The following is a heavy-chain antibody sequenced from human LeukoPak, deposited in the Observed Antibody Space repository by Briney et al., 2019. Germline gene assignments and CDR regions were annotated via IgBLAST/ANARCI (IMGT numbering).Heavy chain of an antibody. V-gene: IGHV3-30-3*01. J-gene: IGHJ4*02. CDR2: ISYDGSNK. CDR1: GFTFSSYA. CDR3: ARGLTPVTTATAADY. D-gene: IGHD4-17*01. Sequence: GGSLRLSCAASGFTFSSYAMHWVRQAPGKGLEWVAVISYDGSNKYYADSVKGRFTISRDNSKNTLYLQMNSLRAEDTAVYYCARGLTPVTTATAADYWGQGTLVTVSS.